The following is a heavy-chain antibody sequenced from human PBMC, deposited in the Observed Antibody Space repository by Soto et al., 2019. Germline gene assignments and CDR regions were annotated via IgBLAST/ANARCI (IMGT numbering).Heavy chain of an antibody. CDR2: ITNGGDSA. J-gene: IGHJ4*02. Sequence: PGGSLRLSCAASGFTFSSYAMSWVRQAPGMGLEWVSAITNGGDSAFYADSVRGRFTISRDNSKTTLYLQMNNLRAEDTAIYYCAKIEDPDGTDPIDYWGLGTLVTVSS. CDR3: AKIEDPDGTDPIDY. CDR1: GFTFSSYA. V-gene: IGHV3-23*01.